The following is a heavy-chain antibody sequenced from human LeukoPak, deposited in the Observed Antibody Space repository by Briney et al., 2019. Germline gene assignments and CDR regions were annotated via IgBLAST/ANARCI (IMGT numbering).Heavy chain of an antibody. CDR1: GASISSTSYY. CDR3: ARCLGGRCDYFDY. D-gene: IGHD3-16*01. J-gene: IGHJ4*02. CDR2: TYYRGTT. Sequence: SDTLSLTCTVSGASISSTSYYWGWIRQPPGKGLEWIGSTYYRGTTYYNPSLKSRVTISVDTSKNQFSLQLSSVTAADTAVYYCARCLGGRCDYFDYWGQGTLVTVSS. V-gene: IGHV4-39*07.